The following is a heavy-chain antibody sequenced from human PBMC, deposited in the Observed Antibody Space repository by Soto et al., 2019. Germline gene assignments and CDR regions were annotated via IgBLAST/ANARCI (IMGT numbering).Heavy chain of an antibody. Sequence: QVHLVQSGAEVKKPGSSVKVSCKASGGTFSNYAISWVRQAPGQGLEWMGGIIPIFDTANYAQKFQGRVTITADESTSTAYMELSSLRSEDTGVYYCARHDCISSSCYYYYYYGMDVWGQGTTVTVSS. J-gene: IGHJ6*02. V-gene: IGHV1-69*12. D-gene: IGHD2-2*01. CDR2: IIPIFDTA. CDR3: ARHDCISSSCYYYYYYGMDV. CDR1: GGTFSNYA.